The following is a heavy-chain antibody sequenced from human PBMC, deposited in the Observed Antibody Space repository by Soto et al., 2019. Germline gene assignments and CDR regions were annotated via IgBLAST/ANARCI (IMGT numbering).Heavy chain of an antibody. V-gene: IGHV4-4*08. CDR2: VHKTGST. D-gene: IGHD3-16*01. CDR1: GASLDSYL. J-gene: IGHJ1*01. CDR3: ASVTFGGVVLAH. Sequence: PSETLSLTCSVSGASLDSYLWSWVRQTPGKGLEWIGYVHKTGSTTYNPNLKTPVTISVDTSRNQFSLRLTSVTPADTAVYYCASVTFGGVVLAHWGQGTLVTVSS.